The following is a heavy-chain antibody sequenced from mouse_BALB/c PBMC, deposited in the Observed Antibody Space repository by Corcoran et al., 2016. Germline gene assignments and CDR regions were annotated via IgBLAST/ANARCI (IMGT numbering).Heavy chain of an antibody. Sequence: EVQLQQSGPELVKPGASVKMSCKASGYTFTSYVMHWVKQKPGQGLEWIGYINPYNDGTKYNEKFKGKATLTSDKSTSTAYMELSSLTSEDSAVYYGARYADGYVYYYARDYWGQGTSVTVSS. J-gene: IGHJ4*01. CDR1: GYTFTSYV. CDR2: INPYNDGT. V-gene: IGHV1S136*01. D-gene: IGHD2-3*01. CDR3: ARYADGYVYYYARDY.